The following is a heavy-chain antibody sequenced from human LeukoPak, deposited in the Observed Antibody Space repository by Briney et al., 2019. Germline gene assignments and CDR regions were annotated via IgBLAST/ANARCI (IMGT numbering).Heavy chain of an antibody. CDR3: ARHGGTYPPSPFFDY. J-gene: IGHJ4*02. D-gene: IGHD1-26*01. V-gene: IGHV5-51*01. Sequence: GESLKISFEGSGXRFTSYWLAWVRQMPGKGLEWMGIIYPGDSDIRYSPSFQGQVTISADKSISTAYLQWTSLKASDTAMYYCARHGGTYPPSPFFDYWGQGTLVTVSS. CDR1: GXRFTSYW. CDR2: IYPGDSDI.